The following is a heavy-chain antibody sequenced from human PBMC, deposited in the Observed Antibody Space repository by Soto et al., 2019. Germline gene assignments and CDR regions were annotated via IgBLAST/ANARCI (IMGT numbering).Heavy chain of an antibody. CDR2: IYYSGST. Sequence: PSETLSLTCTVSGTSISNYYWSWIRQPPGKGLEWIGYIYYSGSTNYNPSLKSRATISVDTSKKQFSLKVNSVTAADTAVYYCASAAQVWLPFDSWGQGTLVTV. CDR3: ASAAQVWLPFDS. V-gene: IGHV4-59*01. CDR1: GTSISNYY. D-gene: IGHD6-25*01. J-gene: IGHJ4*02.